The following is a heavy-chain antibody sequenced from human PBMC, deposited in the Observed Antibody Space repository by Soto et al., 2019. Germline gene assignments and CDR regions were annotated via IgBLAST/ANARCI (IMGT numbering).Heavy chain of an antibody. CDR2: ISYDGSNK. D-gene: IGHD3-22*01. CDR3: AKDLYHDSSGYYYPTPLFDY. V-gene: IGHV3-30*18. J-gene: IGHJ4*02. CDR1: GFTFSSYG. Sequence: GGSLRLSCAASGFTFSSYGMHWVRQAPGKGLEWVAVISYDGSNKYYADSVKGRFTISRDNSKNALYLQMNSLRAEDTAVYYCAKDLYHDSSGYYYPTPLFDYWGQGTLVTVSS.